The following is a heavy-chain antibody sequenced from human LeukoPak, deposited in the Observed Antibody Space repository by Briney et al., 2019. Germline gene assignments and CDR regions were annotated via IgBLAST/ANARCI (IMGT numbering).Heavy chain of an antibody. CDR1: GYSFTSYW. D-gene: IGHD6-19*01. CDR2: IYPGDSDT. V-gene: IGHV5-51*01. CDR3: ATQSGGWYLDPAGEQDAFDI. Sequence: NHGESLKISCKGSGYSFTSYWIGWVRQMPGKGLEWMGIIYPGDSDTRYSPSFQGQVTISADKSISTAYLQWSSLKASDTAMYYCATQSGGWYLDPAGEQDAFDIWGQGTMVTVSS. J-gene: IGHJ3*02.